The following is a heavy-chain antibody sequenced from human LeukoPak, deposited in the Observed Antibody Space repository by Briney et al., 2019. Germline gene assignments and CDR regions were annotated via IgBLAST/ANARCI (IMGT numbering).Heavy chain of an antibody. CDR2: IRSKAYGGTT. CDR3: TREWTSSPYSGSYNRPLDY. V-gene: IGHV3-49*04. J-gene: IGHJ4*02. CDR1: GFTFRDYA. Sequence: GGSLRLSCTPSGFTFRDYAMTWVRQAPGKGLEGVGFIRSKAYGGTTDYAPSVKGRFTISRDDPKSVASLQMNSLKTEDTAVYYCTREWTSSPYSGSYNRPLDYWGQGTLVTVSS. D-gene: IGHD1-26*01.